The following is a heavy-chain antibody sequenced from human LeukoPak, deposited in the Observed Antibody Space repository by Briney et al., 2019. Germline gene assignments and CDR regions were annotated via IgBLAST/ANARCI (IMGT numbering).Heavy chain of an antibody. CDR2: IAYSGST. Sequence: PSETLSLTCTVSGGSVGSSTYYWRWIRQPPGKRLEWIASIAYSGSTYNPSLKSRVTISVDTSKNQFSLKLSSVTAADTAVYYCARLGFCTSTSCPWGQGTLVTVSS. V-gene: IGHV4-39*01. D-gene: IGHD2-2*01. CDR3: ARLGFCTSTSCP. J-gene: IGHJ5*02. CDR1: GGSVGSSTYY.